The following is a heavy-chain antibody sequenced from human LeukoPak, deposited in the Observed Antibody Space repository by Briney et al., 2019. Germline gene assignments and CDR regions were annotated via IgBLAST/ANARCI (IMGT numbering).Heavy chain of an antibody. V-gene: IGHV4-39*01. D-gene: IGHD4-23*01. Sequence: PSETLSLTCTVSGGSIISSSYYWGWIRQPPGKGLEWIGSIYYSGSTYYNPSLKSRVTISVDTSKNQFSLKLSSVTAADTAVYYCARLISDRVTVVTHFDYWGQGTLVTVSS. CDR3: ARLISDRVTVVTHFDY. CDR1: GGSIISSSYY. J-gene: IGHJ4*02. CDR2: IYYSGST.